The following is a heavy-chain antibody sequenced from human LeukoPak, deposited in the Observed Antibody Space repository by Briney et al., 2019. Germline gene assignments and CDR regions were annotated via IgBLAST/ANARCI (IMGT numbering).Heavy chain of an antibody. CDR1: GFTFSSYS. Sequence: GGSLRLSCAASGFTFSSYSMNWVRQAPGKGLEWVSSISSSSSYIYYADSVKGRFTISRDNAKNSLYLQMNSLRAEDTAVYYCAKEAYCGGDCYDYFDYWGQGTLVTVSS. J-gene: IGHJ4*02. D-gene: IGHD2-21*02. CDR3: AKEAYCGGDCYDYFDY. V-gene: IGHV3-21*01. CDR2: ISSSSSYI.